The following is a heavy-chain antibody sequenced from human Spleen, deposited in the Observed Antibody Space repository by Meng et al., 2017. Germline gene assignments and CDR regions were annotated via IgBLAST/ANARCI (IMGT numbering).Heavy chain of an antibody. CDR3: ARDEDISAAGYLLGDF. V-gene: IGHV1-2*06. Sequence: QGQLVQAGAKVKKPGAAVKVSCKAFVYTFPDYGLHWVRRAPGQGLEWMGRINPKSGDTHYAQKFQGRVTMTRDTSISTAYMELSGLRSDDTAVYYCARDEDISAAGYLLGDFWGQGTLVTVSS. CDR1: VYTFPDYG. CDR2: INPKSGDT. D-gene: IGHD6-13*01. J-gene: IGHJ4*02.